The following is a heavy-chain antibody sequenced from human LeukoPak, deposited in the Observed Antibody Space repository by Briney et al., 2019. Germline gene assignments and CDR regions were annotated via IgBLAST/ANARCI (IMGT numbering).Heavy chain of an antibody. V-gene: IGHV1-2*02. CDR1: GYTFTGYY. Sequence: GSVKVSCKASGYTFTGYYMHWVRQAPGQGLEWMGWINPNSGGTNYAQKFQGRVTMTRDTYISTAYMELSRLRSDDTAVYYCARDTCSSTSCSSGPWGQGTLVTVSS. CDR2: INPNSGGT. J-gene: IGHJ5*02. D-gene: IGHD2-2*01. CDR3: ARDTCSSTSCSSGP.